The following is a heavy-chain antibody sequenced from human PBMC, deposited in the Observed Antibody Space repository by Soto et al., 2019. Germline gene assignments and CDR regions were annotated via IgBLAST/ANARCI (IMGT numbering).Heavy chain of an antibody. Sequence: ASVKVSCKASGGTFSSYAISWVRQAPGQGLEWMGGIIPIFGTANYAQKFQGRVTITADESTSTAYMELSSLRSEDTAVYYCTTERQNPESTVYYYYYGMDVWGQGTTVTVSS. D-gene: IGHD4-17*01. V-gene: IGHV1-69*13. CDR3: TTERQNPESTVYYYYYGMDV. J-gene: IGHJ6*02. CDR2: IIPIFGTA. CDR1: GGTFSSYA.